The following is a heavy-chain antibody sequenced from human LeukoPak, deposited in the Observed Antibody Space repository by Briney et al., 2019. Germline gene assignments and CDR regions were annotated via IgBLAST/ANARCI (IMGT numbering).Heavy chain of an antibody. J-gene: IGHJ3*01. V-gene: IGHV1-8*01. CDR1: GYNFKSYD. CDR2: MNPHGDYT. D-gene: IGHD1-14*01. Sequence: ASVNVSCKASGYNFKSYDINWVRQAAGQGLEWMGRMNPHGDYTGYAQKFQDRVTMTSDSSTTTAYMELSSLTSEDTALYYCARGLRDGLTGNDVLDVWGLGTMVIVTS. CDR3: ARGLRDGLTGNDVLDV.